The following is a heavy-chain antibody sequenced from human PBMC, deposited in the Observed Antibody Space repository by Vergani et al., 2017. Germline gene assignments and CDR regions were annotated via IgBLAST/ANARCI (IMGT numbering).Heavy chain of an antibody. V-gene: IGHV4-39*01. Sequence: QLQLQDSGPGLVKPSETLPLTCTVSGGSITSGAFYWGWIRQSPGKGLGWIGIIYYSENKFYNPAPESRVTLSIDTTKNQFSLKLKSGTAADTAVYYCARCFRDEGMIYGETVENWFDPWGQGTLVTVSS. CDR3: ARCFRDEGMIYGETVENWFDP. CDR1: GGSITSGAFY. D-gene: IGHD3-22*01. CDR2: IYYSENK. J-gene: IGHJ5*02.